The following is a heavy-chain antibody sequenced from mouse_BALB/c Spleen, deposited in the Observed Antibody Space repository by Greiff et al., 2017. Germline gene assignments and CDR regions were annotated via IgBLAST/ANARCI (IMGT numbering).Heavy chain of an antibody. CDR3: ARSTDGYLFAY. D-gene: IGHD2-3*01. CDR2: ISSGSSTI. J-gene: IGHJ3*01. V-gene: IGHV5-17*02. Sequence: EVHLVESGGGLVQPGGSRKLSCAASGFTFSSFGMHWVRQAPEKGLEWVAYISSGSSTIYYADTVKGRFTISRDNPKNTLFLQMTSLRSEDTAMYYCARSTDGYLFAYWGQGTLVTVSA. CDR1: GFTFSSFG.